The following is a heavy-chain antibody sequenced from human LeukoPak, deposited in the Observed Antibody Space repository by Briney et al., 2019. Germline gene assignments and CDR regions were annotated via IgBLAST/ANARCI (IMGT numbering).Heavy chain of an antibody. J-gene: IGHJ1*01. CDR1: GDSVSSGY. Sequence: SETLSLICNVSGDSVSSGYWSWIRQSPGKGLEWIGFIQDSWITDYNPSLKRRLLMSLDISKNQFSLNLRSVTAADTAVYYCAGRGHRYSRDWGQGILVTISS. D-gene: IGHD2-15*01. CDR3: AGRGHRYSRD. CDR2: IQDSWIT. V-gene: IGHV4-4*09.